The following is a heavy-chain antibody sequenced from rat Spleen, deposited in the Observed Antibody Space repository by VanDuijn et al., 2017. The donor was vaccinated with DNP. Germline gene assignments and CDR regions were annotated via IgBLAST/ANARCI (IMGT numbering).Heavy chain of an antibody. Sequence: EVQLVESGGGLVQPGRSLKLSCAASGFTFSDYNMAWVRQAPKKGLEWVVTIIYDGSRTYYRDSVKGRFTISRDNAKSTLYLQMDSLRSEETATYYCARHWTIAALFDYWGQGVMVTVSS. CDR1: GFTFSDYN. CDR2: IIYDGSRT. CDR3: ARHWTIAALFDY. J-gene: IGHJ2*01. D-gene: IGHD1-2*01. V-gene: IGHV5S10*01.